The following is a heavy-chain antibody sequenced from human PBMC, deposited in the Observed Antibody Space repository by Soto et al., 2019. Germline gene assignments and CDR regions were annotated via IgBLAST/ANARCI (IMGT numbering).Heavy chain of an antibody. V-gene: IGHV3-23*01. CDR3: AKLISNSGWPLDY. J-gene: IGHJ4*02. D-gene: IGHD6-19*01. Sequence: GGSLRLSCAASGFTFSTYAMSWVRQAPGKGLEWVSAISGSGGSTYYADSVKGRFTISRDNSKNTLYLQMNSLRAEDTAVYYCAKLISNSGWPLDYWGQGTLVTVSS. CDR1: GFTFSTYA. CDR2: ISGSGGST.